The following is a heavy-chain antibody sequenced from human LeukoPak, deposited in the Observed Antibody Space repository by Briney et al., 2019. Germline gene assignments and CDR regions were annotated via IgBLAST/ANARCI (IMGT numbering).Heavy chain of an antibody. V-gene: IGHV1-8*01. J-gene: IGHJ4*02. Sequence: ASVKVSCKASGYTFTSYDINWVRQATGQGLEWMGWMNPNSGNTGYAQKFQGRVTMTRITSISTAYMELSSLRSEDTAVYYCARGNSEWIQLWLYYFDYWGQGTLVTVSS. CDR1: GYTFTSYD. CDR3: ARGNSEWIQLWLYYFDY. D-gene: IGHD5-18*01. CDR2: MNPNSGNT.